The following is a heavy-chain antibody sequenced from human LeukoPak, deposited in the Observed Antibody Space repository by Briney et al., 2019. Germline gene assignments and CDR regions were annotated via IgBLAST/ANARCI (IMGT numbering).Heavy chain of an antibody. CDR1: GGSISSYY. CDR3: ARVTWFPGTSYYYMDV. Sequence: SETLSLTCTVSGGSISSYYWSWIRQPAGKGLEWIGRIYTSGSTNYNPSLKSRVTMSVDTSKNQFSLKLSSVTAADTAVYYCARVTWFPGTSYYYMDVWGKGTTVTVSS. V-gene: IGHV4-4*07. D-gene: IGHD1-1*01. CDR2: IYTSGST. J-gene: IGHJ6*03.